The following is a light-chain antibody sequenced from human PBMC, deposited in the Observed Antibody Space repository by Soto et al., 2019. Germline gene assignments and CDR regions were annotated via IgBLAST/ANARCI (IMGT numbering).Light chain of an antibody. CDR2: GTS. CDR1: QSISSSY. Sequence: ETVLTQSPGTLSLSPGEGATLSCRASQSISSSYLAWYQQKPGLAPRLLIYGTSSRAPGIPDRFSGTGFGTDFTLTISRLEPEDFAVYFCQQYGSSPLTFGGGTKVEIK. V-gene: IGKV3-20*01. J-gene: IGKJ4*01. CDR3: QQYGSSPLT.